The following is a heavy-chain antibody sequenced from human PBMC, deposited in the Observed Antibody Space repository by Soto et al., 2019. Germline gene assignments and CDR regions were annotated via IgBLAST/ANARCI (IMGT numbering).Heavy chain of an antibody. J-gene: IGHJ5*02. V-gene: IGHV4-31*03. Sequence: TLSLTCTVSGGSISSGGYYWSWVRQHPGKGLEWIGYIYSGSTYYNPSLKSRVTISVDTSKNQFSLKLSSVTAADTAVYYCARDSRQLTQGWFDPWGQGTLVTVSS. CDR3: ARDSRQLTQGWFDP. CDR1: GGSISSGGYY. CDR2: IYSGST. D-gene: IGHD6-13*01.